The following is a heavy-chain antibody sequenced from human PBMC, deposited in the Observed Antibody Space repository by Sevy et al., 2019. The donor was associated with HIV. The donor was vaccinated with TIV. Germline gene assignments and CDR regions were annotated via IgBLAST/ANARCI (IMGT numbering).Heavy chain of an antibody. V-gene: IGHV3-7*01. D-gene: IGHD3-16*01. J-gene: IGHJ4*02. Sequence: GGSLRLSCAASGFTFDTYWMQWVRQAPGKGLEWVANIRQDGGGIYYSDSVKGRFTISRDNAKESLFLQMTNLKVEDSGIYYCARRFFDVWGQGVLVTVSS. CDR2: IRQDGGGI. CDR1: GFTFDTYW. CDR3: ARRFFDV.